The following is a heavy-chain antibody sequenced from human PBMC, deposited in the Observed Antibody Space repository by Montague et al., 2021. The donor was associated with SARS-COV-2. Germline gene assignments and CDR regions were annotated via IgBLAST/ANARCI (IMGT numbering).Heavy chain of an antibody. CDR3: ASHVDSYGPYYFDC. CDR1: GGSISSSSYY. V-gene: IGHV4-39*01. D-gene: IGHD5-18*01. Sequence: SETLSLTCTVSGGSISSSSYYWGWIRQPPGKGLEWIGSIYYSGSTYYNPSLKSRVTISVDTSKNQFSLKLSSVTAADTAVYYCASHVDSYGPYYFDCWGQGTLVTVSA. CDR2: IYYSGST. J-gene: IGHJ4*02.